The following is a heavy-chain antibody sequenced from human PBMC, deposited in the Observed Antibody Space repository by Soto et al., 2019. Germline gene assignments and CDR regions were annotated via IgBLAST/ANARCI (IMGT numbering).Heavy chain of an antibody. J-gene: IGHJ5*02. CDR1: GFTFSTFD. CDR3: ARGRSFSYDSTPPPMFDP. V-gene: IGHV3-13*01. Sequence: RGSLRLSCAGSGFTFSTFDIHWVRQAPGKGLEWVSGIGTLSDTFYAASVQGRFTISRQNAKNSVYIQMNSLRAGDTAFYYCARGRSFSYDSTPPPMFDPWGQGTLVTVSS. CDR2: IGTLSDT. D-gene: IGHD3-10*01.